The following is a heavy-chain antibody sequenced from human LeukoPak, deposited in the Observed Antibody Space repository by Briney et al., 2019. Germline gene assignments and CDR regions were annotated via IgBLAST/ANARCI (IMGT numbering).Heavy chain of an antibody. CDR2: MSGNTGNT. D-gene: IGHD1-26*01. CDR3: AKHIVGAYGMDV. J-gene: IGHJ6*02. Sequence: GGSLRLSCAASGFTFSFFAMSWVRQSPGRGLEWVSAMSGNTGNTYYADSVQGRFTISRDNSKDTLYLQMNSLRAEDTAVYYCAKHIVGAYGMDVWGQGTTVTVSS. V-gene: IGHV3-23*01. CDR1: GFTFSFFA.